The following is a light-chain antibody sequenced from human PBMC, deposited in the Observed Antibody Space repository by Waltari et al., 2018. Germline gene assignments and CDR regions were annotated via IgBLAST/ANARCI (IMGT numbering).Light chain of an antibody. CDR1: SSDVGGYNY. V-gene: IGLV2-11*01. J-gene: IGLJ1*01. CDR2: DVS. CDR3: CSYAGSYTLV. Sequence: QSALTQPRSVSGSPGQSVTISCTGTSSDVGGYNYVSWYQQHPGQAPNLMIYDVSKRPSGVPDRFSGSQSGNTASLTTSGLQAEDEADYYCCSYAGSYTLVFGTGTKVTVL.